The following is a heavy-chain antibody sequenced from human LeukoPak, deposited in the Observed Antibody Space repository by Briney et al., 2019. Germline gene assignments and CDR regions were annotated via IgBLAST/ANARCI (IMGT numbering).Heavy chain of an antibody. CDR3: ARFRGGPTTVTQD. CDR1: GFTFRNYA. J-gene: IGHJ4*02. Sequence: GGSLRLSCVAPGFTFRNYAMAWVRQAPGTGLEWVSTIGGSGADTYYADSVKGHFTISRDNSKNTVYLQMSSLRAEDTAVYYCARFRGGPTTVTQDWGQGTLVTVSP. CDR2: IGGSGADT. D-gene: IGHD4-17*01. V-gene: IGHV3-23*01.